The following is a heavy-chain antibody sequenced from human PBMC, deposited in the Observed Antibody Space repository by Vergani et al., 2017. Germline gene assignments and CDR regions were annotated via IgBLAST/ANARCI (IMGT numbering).Heavy chain of an antibody. J-gene: IGHJ4*02. D-gene: IGHD4-11*01. Sequence: VQLLESGGGLVQPGGSLRLSCAASGFTSSDYYMRWIRQAPGKGLEWVSYISSSGSTIYYADSVKGRFTISRDNAKNSLYLQMNSLRAEDAAVYYCARFVTTPNFDYWGQGTLVTVSS. V-gene: IGHV3-11*01. CDR1: GFTSSDYY. CDR3: ARFVTTPNFDY. CDR2: ISSSGSTI.